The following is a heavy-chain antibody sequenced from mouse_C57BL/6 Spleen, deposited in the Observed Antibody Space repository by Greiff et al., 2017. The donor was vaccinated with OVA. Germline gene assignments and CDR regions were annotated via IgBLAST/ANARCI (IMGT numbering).Heavy chain of an antibody. CDR3: TMITTVPYYFDY. Sequence: EVKLVESGGGLVQPGGSMKLSCVASGFTFSNYWMNWVRQSPEKGLEWVAQIRLKSDNYATHYAESVKGRFTISRDDSKSSVYLQMNNLRAEDTGIYYCTMITTVPYYFDYWGQGTTLTVSS. CDR1: GFTFSNYW. CDR2: IRLKSDNYAT. D-gene: IGHD2-4*01. V-gene: IGHV6-3*01. J-gene: IGHJ2*01.